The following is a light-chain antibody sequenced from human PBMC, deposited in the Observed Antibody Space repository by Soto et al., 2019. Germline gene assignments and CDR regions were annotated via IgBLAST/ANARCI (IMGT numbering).Light chain of an antibody. V-gene: IGLV1-40*01. CDR1: SSNIGAGYE. CDR2: ENN. J-gene: IGLJ1*01. Sequence: QSVLTQPPSVSEAPGQRVTISCTGSSSNIGAGYEAHWYQQVPGTAPKLLIYENNNRPSGVPDRFSGSKSGTSASLAITGLQAEDEAEYYCQSYDSSLRGYVVGTGTKFTVL. CDR3: QSYDSSLRGYV.